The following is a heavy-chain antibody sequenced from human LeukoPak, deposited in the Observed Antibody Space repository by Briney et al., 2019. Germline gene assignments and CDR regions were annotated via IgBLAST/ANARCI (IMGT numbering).Heavy chain of an antibody. V-gene: IGHV4-59*01. Sequence: SETLSLTCTVSGGFISSYYWSWIRQPPGKGLEWIGYMYDSGSTNHNPTLKSRITISVDTSKNQFSLKLSSVTAADTAVYYCARAGGSYNRRFDLWGQGTLVTVSS. CDR3: ARAGGSYNRRFDL. CDR2: MYDSGST. J-gene: IGHJ5*02. D-gene: IGHD1-26*01. CDR1: GGFISSYY.